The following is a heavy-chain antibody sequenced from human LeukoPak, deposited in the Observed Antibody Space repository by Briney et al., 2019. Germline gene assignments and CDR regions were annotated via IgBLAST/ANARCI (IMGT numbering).Heavy chain of an antibody. V-gene: IGHV3-20*04. CDR2: INWNGGST. Sequence: GGSLRLSCAASGFTFDDYGMSWVRQAPGKGLEWVSGINWNGGSTGYADSVKDRFTISRDNSKNTPYLQMNSLRAEDTAVYYCAKQGGSGSYYFGIHYYYYYYMDVWGKGTTVTISS. D-gene: IGHD3-10*01. CDR1: GFTFDDYG. CDR3: AKQGGSGSYYFGIHYYYYYYMDV. J-gene: IGHJ6*03.